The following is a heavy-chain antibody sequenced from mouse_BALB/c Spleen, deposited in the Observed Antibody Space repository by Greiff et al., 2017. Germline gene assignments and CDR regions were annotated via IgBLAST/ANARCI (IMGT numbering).Heavy chain of an antibody. D-gene: IGHD1-1*01. Sequence: VQLQQSGAELVRSGASVKLSCTASGFNIKDTYMHWVKQRPEQGLEWIGRIDPANGNTKYDPKFQGKATITADTSSNTAYLQLSSLTSEDTAVYYCARPHYYGSSPYYFDYWGQGTTLTVSS. CDR1: GFNIKDTY. J-gene: IGHJ2*01. V-gene: IGHV14-3*02. CDR2: IDPANGNT. CDR3: ARPHYYGSSPYYFDY.